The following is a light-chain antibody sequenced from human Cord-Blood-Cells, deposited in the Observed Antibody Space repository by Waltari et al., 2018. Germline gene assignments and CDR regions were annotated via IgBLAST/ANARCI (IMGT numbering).Light chain of an antibody. V-gene: IGLV2-23*01. CDR2: EGS. CDR1: SSDVGCYNL. Sequence: QSALPQPASVSGSPGQSLTLRRPGTSSDVGCYNLVSWYQQHPGKAPKLLIYEGSKRPSGVSNRFSGSKSGNTASLTISGLQAEDEADYYCCSYAGSSTYVFGTGTKVTVL. CDR3: CSYAGSSTYV. J-gene: IGLJ1*01.